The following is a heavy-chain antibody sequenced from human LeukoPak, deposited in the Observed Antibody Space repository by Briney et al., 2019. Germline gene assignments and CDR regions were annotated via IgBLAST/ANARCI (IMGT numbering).Heavy chain of an antibody. V-gene: IGHV4-61*02. CDR2: IYTSGST. CDR1: GGSISSGSYY. Sequence: SETLSLTCTVSGGSISSGSYYWSWIRQPAGKGLEWIGRIYTSGSTNYNPSLKSRVTISVDTSKNQFSLKLSSVTAADTAVYYCARDSVFWSGYYTLGYYYYGMDVWGQGTTDTVSS. D-gene: IGHD3-3*01. CDR3: ARDSVFWSGYYTLGYYYYGMDV. J-gene: IGHJ6*02.